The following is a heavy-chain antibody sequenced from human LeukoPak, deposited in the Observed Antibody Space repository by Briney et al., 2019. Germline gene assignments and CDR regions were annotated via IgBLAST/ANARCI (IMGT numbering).Heavy chain of an antibody. J-gene: IGHJ4*02. CDR2: INHSGSI. CDR1: GGSFSGYY. D-gene: IGHD3-3*01. V-gene: IGHV4-34*01. CDR3: ARGFYDFWSSYFDY. Sequence: KPSETLSLTCAVYGGSFSGYYWSWIRQPPGKGLEWIGEINHSGSINYNPSLKSRVTISVDTSKNQFSLKLSSVTAADTAVYYCARGFYDFWSSYFDYWGQGTLVTVSS.